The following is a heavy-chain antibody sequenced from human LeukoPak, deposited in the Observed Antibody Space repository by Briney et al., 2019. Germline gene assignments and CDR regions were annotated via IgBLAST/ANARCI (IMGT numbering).Heavy chain of an antibody. CDR2: IYTSGST. J-gene: IGHJ6*02. V-gene: IGHV4-61*02. CDR3: AREPTDYDILTGYYYYGMDV. CDR1: GGSISSGSYY. D-gene: IGHD3-9*01. Sequence: SETLSLTCPVSGGSISSGSYYWSWIRQPAGKGLEWIGRIYTSGSTNYNPSLKSRVTISVDTSKNQFSLKLSSVTAADTAVYYCAREPTDYDILTGYYYYGMDVWSQGTTVTVSS.